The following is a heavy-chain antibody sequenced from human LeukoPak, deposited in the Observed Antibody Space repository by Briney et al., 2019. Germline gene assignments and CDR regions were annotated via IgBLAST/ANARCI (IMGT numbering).Heavy chain of an antibody. CDR1: GFTFNNYA. CDR3: VREGRKGLIKTTITTRTYFDY. V-gene: IGHV3-30*01. Sequence: GGSLRLSCAASGFTFNNYAMHWVRQAPGKGLEWVAVISYDGSNKYYADSVKGRLTISRDNSKNTLFLQMNSLRAEDTALYYCVREGRKGLIKTTITTRTYFDYWGQGTLVTVSS. J-gene: IGHJ4*02. CDR2: ISYDGSNK. D-gene: IGHD4-11*01.